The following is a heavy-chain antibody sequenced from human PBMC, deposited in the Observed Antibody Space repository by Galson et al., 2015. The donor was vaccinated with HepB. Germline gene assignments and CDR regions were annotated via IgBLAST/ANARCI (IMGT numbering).Heavy chain of an antibody. V-gene: IGHV3-23*01. Sequence: SLRLSCAASGFTFSSYAMSWVRQAPGKGLEWVSAISGSGGSTYYADSVKGRFTISRDNSKNTLYLQMNSLRAEDTAVYYCARGWGRVTTVTTDYWGQGTLVTVSS. CDR1: GFTFSSYA. CDR3: ARGWGRVTTVTTDY. D-gene: IGHD4-17*01. J-gene: IGHJ4*02. CDR2: ISGSGGST.